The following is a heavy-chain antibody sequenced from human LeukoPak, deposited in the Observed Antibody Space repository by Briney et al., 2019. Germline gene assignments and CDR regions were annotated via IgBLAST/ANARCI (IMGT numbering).Heavy chain of an antibody. V-gene: IGHV3-20*04. CDR1: GFTFDDYG. D-gene: IGHD5-12*01. CDR3: AREASGYDLYYYYYYMDV. CDR2: INWNGGST. Sequence: GGSLRLSCAASGFTFDDYGMSWVRQAPGKGLEWVSGINWNGGSTGYADSVKGRFTISRDNAKNSLYLQMNSLRAEDTALYYCAREASGYDLYYYYYYMDVWGKGTTVTVSS. J-gene: IGHJ6*03.